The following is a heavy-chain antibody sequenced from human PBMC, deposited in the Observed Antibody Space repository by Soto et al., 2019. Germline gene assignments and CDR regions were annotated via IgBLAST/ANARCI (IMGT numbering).Heavy chain of an antibody. D-gene: IGHD1-26*01. CDR3: ARGGIVGATLLDY. Sequence: SETLSLTCAVSGGSISSGGYSWTWIRQPPGKGLEWIGEINHSGSTYYNPSLKSRVTISLDTSKNQFSLKLSSVTAADTAVYYCARGGIVGATLLDYWGQGTLVTVSS. V-gene: IGHV4-30-2*01. CDR1: GGSISSGGYS. J-gene: IGHJ4*02. CDR2: INHSGST.